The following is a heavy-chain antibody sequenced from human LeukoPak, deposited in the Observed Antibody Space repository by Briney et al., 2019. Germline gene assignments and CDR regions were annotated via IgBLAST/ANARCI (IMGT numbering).Heavy chain of an antibody. CDR3: ARDPYDSSWGLCYFDY. CDR1: GFTFSSYG. J-gene: IGHJ4*02. V-gene: IGHV3-30*03. CDR2: VSYDGSNK. D-gene: IGHD3-22*01. Sequence: GGSLRLSCAASGFTFSSYGMHWVRQAPGKGLEWVAVVSYDGSNKYYADSVKGRFTISRDNSKNTLYLQMNSLRPEDTAVYYCARDPYDSSWGLCYFDYWGQGNLVTVSS.